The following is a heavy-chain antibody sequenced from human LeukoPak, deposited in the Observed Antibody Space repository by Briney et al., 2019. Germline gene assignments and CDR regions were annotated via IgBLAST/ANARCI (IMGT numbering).Heavy chain of an antibody. D-gene: IGHD3-22*01. V-gene: IGHV3-74*01. J-gene: IGHJ1*01. Sequence: GGSLRLSCAASGFTFSTYWMHWVRQAPGKGLVWVSRIKSDGSTNYADSVKGRFTISRDNAKNTVSLQTNSLRPEDTGVYYCARAPSEIGGYYPEYFRHWGQGTLVTVSS. CDR3: ARAPSEIGGYYPEYFRH. CDR2: IKSDGST. CDR1: GFTFSTYW.